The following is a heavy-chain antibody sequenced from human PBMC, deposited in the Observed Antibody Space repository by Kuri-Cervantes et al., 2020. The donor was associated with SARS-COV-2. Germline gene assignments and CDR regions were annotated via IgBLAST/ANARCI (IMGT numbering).Heavy chain of an antibody. Sequence: SETLSLTCSVSGVAVQYFFWTWIRQTPGKGLEWIGFISDSGTTTYNPSLRSRVSISVDTSKNQFSLKLSSVTAADTAVYYCARGTVGAPGGGMDVWGQGTTVTVSS. CDR1: GVAVQYFF. CDR3: ARGTVGAPGGGMDV. V-gene: IGHV4-4*09. D-gene: IGHD1-26*01. CDR2: ISDSGTT. J-gene: IGHJ6*02.